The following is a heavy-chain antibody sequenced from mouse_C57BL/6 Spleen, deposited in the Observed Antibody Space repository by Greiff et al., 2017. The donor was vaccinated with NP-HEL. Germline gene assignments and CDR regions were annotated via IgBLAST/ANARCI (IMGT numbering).Heavy chain of an antibody. CDR2: IDPSDSET. CDR1: GYTFTSYW. CDR3: ARSTDGYYSDWYFDV. Sequence: QVQLQQPGAELVRPGSSVKLSCKASGYTFTSYWMHWVKQRPIQGLEWIGNIDPSDSETHYNQKFKDKATLTVDKSSSTAYMQLSSLTSEDSAVYYCARSTDGYYSDWYFDVWGTGTTVTVSS. J-gene: IGHJ1*03. D-gene: IGHD2-3*01. V-gene: IGHV1-52*01.